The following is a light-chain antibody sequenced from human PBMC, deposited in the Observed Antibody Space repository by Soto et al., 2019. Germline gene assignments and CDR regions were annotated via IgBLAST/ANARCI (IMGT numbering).Light chain of an antibody. Sequence: QSALTQPASVSGSPGQSITISCTGTSSDVGGYNYVSWYQQHPGKVPKLLIYEVSNRPSGVSNRFSGSKSGNTASLTISGLQAEDEGDYYCSSYTSSSTWVFGGGTKVTVL. CDR3: SSYTSSSTWV. J-gene: IGLJ3*02. CDR1: SSDVGGYNY. V-gene: IGLV2-14*01. CDR2: EVS.